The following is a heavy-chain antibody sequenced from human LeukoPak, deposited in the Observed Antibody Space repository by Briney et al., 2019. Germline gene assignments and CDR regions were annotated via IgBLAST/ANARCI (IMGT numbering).Heavy chain of an antibody. J-gene: IGHJ3*02. CDR3: VQLRGKKNDAFDI. V-gene: IGHV3-48*03. Sequence: GGSLRLSCAASGFTFSSYEMNWVRQAPGKELEWVSYISSSGSAVYYADSVKGRFIISRDNARNYLYLQMHSLSAEDAALYYCVQLRGKKNDAFDIWGQGTLVTVSS. CDR1: GFTFSSYE. CDR2: ISSSGSAV. D-gene: IGHD3-10*01.